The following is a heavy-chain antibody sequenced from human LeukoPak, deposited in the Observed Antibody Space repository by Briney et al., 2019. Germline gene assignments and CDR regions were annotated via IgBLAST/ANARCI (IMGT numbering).Heavy chain of an antibody. CDR2: ISSSGSTI. D-gene: IGHD6-13*01. J-gene: IGHJ5*02. V-gene: IGHV3-11*04. CDR1: GFTLSHYY. Sequence: GGSLRLSCAASGFTLSHYYMSWIRQAPGKGLEWVSYISSSGSTIYYADSVKGRFTISRDNAKNSLYLQMNSLRAEDTAVYYCARDRGIAAAEGIDPWGQGTLVTVSS. CDR3: ARDRGIAAAEGIDP.